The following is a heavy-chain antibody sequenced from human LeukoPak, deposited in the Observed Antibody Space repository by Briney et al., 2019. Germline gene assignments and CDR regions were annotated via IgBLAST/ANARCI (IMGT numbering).Heavy chain of an antibody. V-gene: IGHV4-59*01. D-gene: IGHD3-22*01. CDR1: GGSISSYY. J-gene: IGHJ3*02. CDR3: ASYYYDSSGYYSPGGHAFDI. CDR2: IYYSGST. Sequence: PSETLSLTCIVSGGSISSYYWSWIRQPPGKGLEWIGYIYYSGSTNYNPSLKSRVTISVDTSKNQFSLKLSSVTAADTAVYYCASYYYDSSGYYSPGGHAFDIWGQGTMVTVSS.